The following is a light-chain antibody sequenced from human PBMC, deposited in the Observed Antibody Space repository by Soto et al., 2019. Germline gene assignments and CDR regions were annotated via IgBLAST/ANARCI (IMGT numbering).Light chain of an antibody. CDR2: KAS. V-gene: IGKV1-5*03. CDR3: QQYKVYPYI. J-gene: IGKJ2*01. Sequence: DIQMTQSPSTLSASVGDRVTITCRASQSISSWLAWYQQNPGQAPKLLIYKASDLQSGISSRFSGSGSGTAFTLTISSLQPDDYATYYCQQYKVYPYIFGQGTKLE. CDR1: QSISSW.